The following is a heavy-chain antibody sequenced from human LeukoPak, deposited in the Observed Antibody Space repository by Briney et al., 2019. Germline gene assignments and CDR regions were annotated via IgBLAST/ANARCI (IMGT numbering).Heavy chain of an antibody. CDR3: ARVDGSGSYSAFDI. J-gene: IGHJ3*02. D-gene: IGHD3-10*01. CDR2: INPNSGGT. V-gene: IGHV1-2*02. CDR1: GYTFTGYY. Sequence: ASVKVSCKASGYTFTGYYMHWVRQAPGQGLEWMGWINPNSGGTNYAQKFQGRFTMTRDTSISTAYMELSRLRSDDTAVYYCARVDGSGSYSAFDIWGQGTMVTVSS.